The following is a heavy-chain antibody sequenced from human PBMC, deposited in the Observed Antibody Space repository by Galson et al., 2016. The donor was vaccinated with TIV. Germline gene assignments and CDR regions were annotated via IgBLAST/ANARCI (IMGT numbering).Heavy chain of an antibody. CDR2: ILPISGQT. V-gene: IGHV1-69*06. Sequence: SVKVSCKASGGSVTSNLCLNWVRQAPGQGLEWLGGILPISGQTNYAQKIQGRVTITADKSTTTVHMELRSLRSDDTAVYYCAGEWPFGGDCYCLDNWGQGTMVTVSS. CDR1: GGSVTSNLC. J-gene: IGHJ4*02. D-gene: IGHD2-21*02. CDR3: AGEWPFGGDCYCLDN.